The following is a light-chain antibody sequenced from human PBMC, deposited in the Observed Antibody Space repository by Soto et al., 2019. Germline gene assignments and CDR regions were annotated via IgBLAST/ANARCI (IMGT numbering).Light chain of an antibody. V-gene: IGKV1-16*02. Sequence: DIQMTQSPSSLSASVGDTVTITCRASQDIGNFFAWFQQKPGTAPKSLISAASSLQSGVPSKFSVSGSGTDINLTINSLQPEDGATYYCQQYHSWPATFGGGTKVEI. CDR2: AAS. CDR1: QDIGNF. J-gene: IGKJ4*01. CDR3: QQYHSWPAT.